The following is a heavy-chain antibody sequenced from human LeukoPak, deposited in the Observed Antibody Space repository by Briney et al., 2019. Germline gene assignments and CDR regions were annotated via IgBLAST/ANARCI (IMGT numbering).Heavy chain of an antibody. D-gene: IGHD2-2*02. CDR1: GGTFSSYA. V-gene: IGHV1-69*13. CDR2: IIPIFGTA. Sequence: SVKVSCKASGGTFSSYAISWVRQAPGQGLEWMGGIIPIFGTANYAQKFQGRVTITADESTSTAYMEPSSLRSEDTAVYYCATYSEGYCSTSCYKALFDYWGQGTLVTVSS. CDR3: ATYSEGYCSTSCYKALFDY. J-gene: IGHJ4*02.